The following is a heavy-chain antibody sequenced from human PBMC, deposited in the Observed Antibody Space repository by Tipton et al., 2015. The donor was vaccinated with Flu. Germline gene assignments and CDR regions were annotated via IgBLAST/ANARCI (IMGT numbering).Heavy chain of an antibody. Sequence: SLRLSCEVSGFTFSSYWMSWVRQAPGKGLEWLANINQDESQKYYVNSVRGRFTISRENAKNSLFLQMNNLRTEDTAVYYCARADQGRDVAGVGYWGQGTLVTVSS. J-gene: IGHJ4*02. CDR1: GFTFSSYW. CDR2: INQDESQK. V-gene: IGHV3-7*01. CDR3: ARADQGRDVAGVGY. D-gene: IGHD5-24*01.